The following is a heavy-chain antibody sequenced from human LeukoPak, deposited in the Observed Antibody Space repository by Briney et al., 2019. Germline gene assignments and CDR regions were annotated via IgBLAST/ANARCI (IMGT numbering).Heavy chain of an antibody. CDR3: ASPGYLRRPMGY. V-gene: IGHV3-7*01. Sequence: PGGSPRLSCAASGFTFSSYWMGWVRQAPGKGLEWVANIKQDGSEKYYVDSVKGRFTISRDNAKNSLYLQMNSLRAEDTAVYYCASPGYLRRPMGYWGQGTLVAVSS. J-gene: IGHJ4*02. CDR2: IKQDGSEK. D-gene: IGHD5-18*01. CDR1: GFTFSSYW.